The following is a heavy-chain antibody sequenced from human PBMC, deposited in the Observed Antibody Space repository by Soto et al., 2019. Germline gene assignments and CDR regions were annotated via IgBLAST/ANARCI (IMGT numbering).Heavy chain of an antibody. CDR1: GLTFSDYA. J-gene: IGHJ6*02. V-gene: IGHV3-23*01. CDR2: ISGRGDTT. D-gene: IGHD1-26*01. CDR3: SKEVVGALRLGMDV. Sequence: GESLKISCEASGLTFSDYAINWVRQVPGEGLEWLSGISGRGDTTYYADSVKGRFSISRDNSKNTLYLQMNSLRAEDAAVYYCSKEVVGALRLGMDVWGQGTTVTVS.